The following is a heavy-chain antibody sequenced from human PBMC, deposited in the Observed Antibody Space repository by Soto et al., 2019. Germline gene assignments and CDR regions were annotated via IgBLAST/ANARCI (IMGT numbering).Heavy chain of an antibody. Sequence: EVQLVESGGGLVQPGGSLGLSWAASGLTLGSFSMTWVRKAPGRGLEWVSYISSSSSTIYYADSVKGRFTISRDNAKNSLYLQMNSLRDEDTAVYYCARESAALNWFDPWGQGTLVTVSS. D-gene: IGHD2-2*01. CDR1: GLTLGSFS. V-gene: IGHV3-48*02. CDR3: ARESAALNWFDP. J-gene: IGHJ5*02. CDR2: ISSSSSTI.